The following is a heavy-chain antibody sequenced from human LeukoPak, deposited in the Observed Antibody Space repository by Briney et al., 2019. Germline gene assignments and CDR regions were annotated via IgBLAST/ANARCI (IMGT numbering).Heavy chain of an antibody. V-gene: IGHV4-59*01. D-gene: IGHD3-10*01. Sequence: PSETLSLTCAVYGGSFSGYYWSWLRQPPGKALERIGYIYYTGKTYYNPSLEGRVTILVDTSRNHFSVKLSSVTAADTAVYYCARSQNYYGSGDYWSQGTLVTVSS. CDR3: ARSQNYYGSGDY. CDR2: IYYTGKT. J-gene: IGHJ4*02. CDR1: GGSFSGYY.